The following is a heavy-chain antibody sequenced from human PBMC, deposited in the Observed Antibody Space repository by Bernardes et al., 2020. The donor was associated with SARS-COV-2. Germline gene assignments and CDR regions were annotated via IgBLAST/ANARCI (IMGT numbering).Heavy chain of an antibody. V-gene: IGHV3-23*01. CDR1: GFPFISFA. D-gene: IGHD1-1*01. Sequence: RGSLRLPGAAFGFPFISFAMSWARHAPGKGLDWVSVIRGSGGRTNYADSVMGRFTISRDNSKNTLFLQMKRLRAEDTAVYYCAKPGTDYWGQGTLVTVSA. J-gene: IGHJ4*02. CDR3: AKPGTDY. CDR2: IRGSGGRT.